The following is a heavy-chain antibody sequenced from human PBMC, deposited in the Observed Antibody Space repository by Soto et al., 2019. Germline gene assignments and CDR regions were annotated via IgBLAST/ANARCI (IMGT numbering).Heavy chain of an antibody. V-gene: IGHV3-7*01. CDR1: GFTFSSYW. Sequence: GGSLRLSCAASGFTFSSYWMSWVRQAPGKGLEWVANIKQDGSEKYYVDSVKGRFTISRDNAKNSLYLQMNSLRAEDTAVYYCARDLFSITIFGVVISPHWFDPWGQGTLVTVSS. D-gene: IGHD3-3*01. J-gene: IGHJ5*02. CDR3: ARDLFSITIFGVVISPHWFDP. CDR2: IKQDGSEK.